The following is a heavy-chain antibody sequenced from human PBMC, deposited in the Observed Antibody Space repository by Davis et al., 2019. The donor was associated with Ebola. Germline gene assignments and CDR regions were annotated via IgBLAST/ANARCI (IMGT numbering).Heavy chain of an antibody. CDR3: ARKTHFDY. D-gene: IGHD4-23*01. Sequence: GESLKISCAASGFTFSSYAMHWVRQAPGKGLEYVSAISSNGGSTYYANSVKGRFTISRDNSKNTLYLQMNSLRAEDTAVYYCARKTHFDYWGQGTLVTVSS. CDR2: ISSNGGST. CDR1: GFTFSSYA. V-gene: IGHV3-64*01. J-gene: IGHJ4*02.